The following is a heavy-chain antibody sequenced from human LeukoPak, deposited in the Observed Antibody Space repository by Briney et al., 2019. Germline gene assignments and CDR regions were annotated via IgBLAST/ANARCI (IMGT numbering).Heavy chain of an antibody. CDR2: ISGSGAST. V-gene: IGHV3-23*01. Sequence: GGSLRLSCAAAGFTFSSYAISWVRQAPGKGLGWVSAISGSGASTNYAASVKGRFTISRDNSKNTLYLQMNSLRAEDTAVYYCAKVTPTTVEGDIVVVPAALWYGYYYYGMDVWGQGTTVTVSS. J-gene: IGHJ6*02. CDR1: GFTFSSYA. D-gene: IGHD2-2*01. CDR3: AKVTPTTVEGDIVVVPAALWYGYYYYGMDV.